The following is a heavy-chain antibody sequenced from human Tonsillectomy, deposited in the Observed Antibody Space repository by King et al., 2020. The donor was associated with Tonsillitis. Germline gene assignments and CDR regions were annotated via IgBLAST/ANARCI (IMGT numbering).Heavy chain of an antibody. D-gene: IGHD5-18*01. CDR1: GGSISSYY. J-gene: IGHJ4*02. Sequence: QLQESGPGLVKPSETLSLTCTVSGGSISSYYLIWIWQPPGKGLEWIGYVYNRGDTDYNPSLKSRVTISVDTSKNPFSLKLSSVTAADTAVYYCARGNFGYSYGYWGQGTLVTVSS. CDR3: ARGNFGYSYGY. CDR2: VYNRGDT. V-gene: IGHV4-59*01.